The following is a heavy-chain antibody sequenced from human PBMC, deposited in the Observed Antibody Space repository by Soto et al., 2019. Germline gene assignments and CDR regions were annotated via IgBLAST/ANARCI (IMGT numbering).Heavy chain of an antibody. CDR1: GFTFSSYA. Sequence: GGSLRLSCAASGFTFSSYAMSWVRQAPGKGLEWVSAISGRGGSTYYADSVKGRFTISRDNSKNTLYLQMNSLRAEDTAVYYCAKDWVYDFWSGSWAFDIWGQGTMVTVSS. V-gene: IGHV3-23*01. CDR2: ISGRGGST. CDR3: AKDWVYDFWSGSWAFDI. D-gene: IGHD3-3*01. J-gene: IGHJ3*02.